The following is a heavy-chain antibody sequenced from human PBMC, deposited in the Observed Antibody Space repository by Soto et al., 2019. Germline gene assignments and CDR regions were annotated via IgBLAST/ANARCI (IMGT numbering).Heavy chain of an antibody. V-gene: IGHV3-23*01. Sequence: GGSLRLSCAASGFTFSSYAMTWVRQAPGKGLEWVSVVTGSGGATNYADSVKGRFTISRDNSKNALYLQMNSLRAEDTAVYYCAKTQGYFDLWGRGTLVTVSS. CDR3: AKTQGYFDL. J-gene: IGHJ2*01. CDR2: VTGSGGAT. CDR1: GFTFSSYA.